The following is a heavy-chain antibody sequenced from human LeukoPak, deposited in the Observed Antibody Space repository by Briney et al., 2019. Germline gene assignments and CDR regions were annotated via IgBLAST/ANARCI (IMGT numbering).Heavy chain of an antibody. V-gene: IGHV3-23*01. CDR3: AREKRVAGSRGGFDP. Sequence: PGGSLRLSCAASGFTFNSYAMYWVRQAPGKGLEWVSGIFGSGGSAHYADSVKGRLTISRDNSKNTVYLQMDSLSVEDTAVYYCAREKRVAGSRGGFDPWGQGTLVTVSS. J-gene: IGHJ5*02. CDR2: IFGSGGSA. D-gene: IGHD6-19*01. CDR1: GFTFNSYA.